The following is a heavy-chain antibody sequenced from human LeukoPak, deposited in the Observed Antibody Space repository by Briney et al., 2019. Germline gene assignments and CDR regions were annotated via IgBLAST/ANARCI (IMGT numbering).Heavy chain of an antibody. CDR3: ARVFVVVPAADDAFDI. J-gene: IGHJ3*02. D-gene: IGHD2-2*01. V-gene: IGHV4-59*01. Sequence: ETLSLTCTVSGGSISSYYWSWIRQPPGKGLEWIGYIYYSGSTNYNPSLKSRVTISVDTSKNQFSLKLSSVTAADTAVYYCARVFVVVPAADDAFDIWGQGTMVTVSS. CDR2: IYYSGST. CDR1: GGSISSYY.